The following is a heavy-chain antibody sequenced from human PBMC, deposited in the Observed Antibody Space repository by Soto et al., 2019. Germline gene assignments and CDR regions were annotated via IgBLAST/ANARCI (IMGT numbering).Heavy chain of an antibody. J-gene: IGHJ4*02. CDR1: GFKFDDYA. D-gene: IGHD6-13*01. V-gene: IGHV3-9*01. CDR2: IIWNSEAI. CDR3: TRDDQGIATSGTPILGS. Sequence: EVRLEESGGRLVQAGTSLRLSCRASGFKFDDYAMHWVRQAPGKGLEWVAGIIWNSEAIDYAESVRGRFTISRDNAENSGFLQMDSLSPEDTALYYCTRDDQGIATSGTPILGSWGQGTPVTVSS.